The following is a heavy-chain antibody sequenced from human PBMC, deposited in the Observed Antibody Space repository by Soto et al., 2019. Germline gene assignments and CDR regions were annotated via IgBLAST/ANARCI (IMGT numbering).Heavy chain of an antibody. CDR1: GGSISSGGYY. CDR3: ARVYMVRGTIIRYFDY. CDR2: IYHSGST. D-gene: IGHD3-10*01. J-gene: IGHJ4*02. V-gene: IGHV4-39*07. Sequence: PSETLSLTCTVSGGSISSGGYYWSWIRQHPGKGLEWIGKIYHSGSTNYNPSLKSRVTISVDKSKNQFSLKLSSVTAADTAVYYCARVYMVRGTIIRYFDYWGQGTLVTVSS.